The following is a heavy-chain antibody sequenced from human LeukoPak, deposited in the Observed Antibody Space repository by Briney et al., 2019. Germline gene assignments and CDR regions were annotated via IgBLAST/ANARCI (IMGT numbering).Heavy chain of an antibody. Sequence: SETLSLTCTVSGGSISSSSYYWGWIRQPPGKGLERIGSIYYSGSTYYNPSLKSRVTISVDTSKNQFSLKLSSVTAADTAVYYCARESKRAGYSYGYATLDYWGQGTLVTVSS. V-gene: IGHV4-39*07. CDR1: GGSISSSSYY. CDR2: IYYSGST. CDR3: ARESKRAGYSYGYATLDY. J-gene: IGHJ4*02. D-gene: IGHD5-18*01.